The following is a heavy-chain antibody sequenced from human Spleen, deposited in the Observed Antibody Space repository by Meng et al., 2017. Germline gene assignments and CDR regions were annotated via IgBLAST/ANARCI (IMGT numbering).Heavy chain of an antibody. CDR1: GGSFSGYY. J-gene: IGHJ4*02. D-gene: IGHD5-12*01. Sequence: SETLSLTCAVYGGSFSGYYWSWIRQPPGKGLEWIGEINHSGSTNYNPSLKSRVTISVDTSKNQFSLKLSSVTAADTAVYYCAGEEGGYDSYYWGQGTLVTVSS. V-gene: IGHV4-34*01. CDR3: AGEEGGYDSYY. CDR2: INHSGST.